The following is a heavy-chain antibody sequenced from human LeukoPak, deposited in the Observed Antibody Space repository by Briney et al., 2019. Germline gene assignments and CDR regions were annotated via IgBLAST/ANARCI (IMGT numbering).Heavy chain of an antibody. CDR1: GFTFRNYG. J-gene: IGHJ4*02. Sequence: GGSLRLSCIASGFTFRNYGMSWVRQAPGKGLEWVSGLSDAGVRIFYSDSVKGRFTISRDNSKNTLYLQMDSLRAEDTAVYYCANTHCDSSPIVWNFWGQGTLVTISS. D-gene: IGHD6-6*01. CDR3: ANTHCDSSPIVWNF. CDR2: LSDAGVRI. V-gene: IGHV3-23*01.